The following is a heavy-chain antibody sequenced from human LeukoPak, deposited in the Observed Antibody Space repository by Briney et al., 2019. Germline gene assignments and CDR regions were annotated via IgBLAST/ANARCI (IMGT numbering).Heavy chain of an antibody. J-gene: IGHJ4*02. D-gene: IGHD3-10*01. V-gene: IGHV1-18*01. CDR2: ISAYNGNT. Sequence: ASVKVSCKASGYTFTSYGISWVRQAPGQGLEWMGWISAYNGNTNYAQKLQGRVTMTTDTSTSTAYMELRSLRFDDTAVYYCARGRIIRGVGILHFDYWGQGTRVSVSS. CDR1: GYTFTSYG. CDR3: ARGRIIRGVGILHFDY.